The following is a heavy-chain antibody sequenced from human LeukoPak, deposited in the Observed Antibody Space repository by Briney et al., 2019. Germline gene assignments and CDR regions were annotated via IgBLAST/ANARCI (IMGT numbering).Heavy chain of an antibody. J-gene: IGHJ6*03. Sequence: GGSLRLSCQASGFTFYMYAMSWVRQAPGKGLEWVAFIRYDGSNKYYADSVKGRFTISRDNSKNTLYLQMNSLRAEDTAVYYCASDTAQTDRYYYYYYMDVWGKGTTVTVSS. V-gene: IGHV3-30*02. CDR1: GFTFYMYA. CDR3: ASDTAQTDRYYYYYYMDV. D-gene: IGHD5-18*01. CDR2: IRYDGSNK.